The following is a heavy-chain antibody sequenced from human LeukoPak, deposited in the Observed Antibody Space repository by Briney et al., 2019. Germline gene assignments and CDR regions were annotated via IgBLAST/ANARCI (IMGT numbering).Heavy chain of an antibody. CDR1: GFTFSSYG. Sequence: AGGFLRLSCAASGFTFSSYGMHWVRQAPGKGLEWVAFIRYDGSNKYYADSVKGRFTISRDNSKNTLYLQMNSLRAEDTAVYYCAKRGYCSSTSCPRMSFDYWGQGTLVTVSS. CDR2: IRYDGSNK. J-gene: IGHJ4*02. CDR3: AKRGYCSSTSCPRMSFDY. V-gene: IGHV3-30*02. D-gene: IGHD2-2*01.